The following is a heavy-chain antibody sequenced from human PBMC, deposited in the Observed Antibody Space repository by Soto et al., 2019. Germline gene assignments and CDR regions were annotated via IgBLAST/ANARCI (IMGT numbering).Heavy chain of an antibody. V-gene: IGHV1-46*03. CDR1: GYTFTSYD. J-gene: IGHJ6*03. D-gene: IGHD3-3*02. Sequence: ASVKVSCKASGYTFTSYDMHSLRQAPGQGREWMGIINPSGGSTSYAQKFQGRVTMTRDTSTSTVYMELSSLRSEDTAVYYCARSIYWGHILHLDYYYMDVWGKGPTVTVSS. CDR2: INPSGGST. CDR3: ARSIYWGHILHLDYYYMDV.